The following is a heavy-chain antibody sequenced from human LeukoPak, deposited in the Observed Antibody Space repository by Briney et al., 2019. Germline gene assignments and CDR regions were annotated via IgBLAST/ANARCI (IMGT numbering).Heavy chain of an antibody. J-gene: IGHJ4*02. Sequence: GGSLRLSFAASGFTFSNYAMSWVRQAPGKGLEWVSSISESDGSTYYADSVKGRFTISRDNSKSTLWLQMNSLGAEDTAIYYCANLGGSSGWYEKYYFDYWGQGTLVTVSS. D-gene: IGHD6-19*01. CDR3: ANLGGSSGWYEKYYFDY. CDR1: GFTFSNYA. V-gene: IGHV3-23*01. CDR2: ISESDGST.